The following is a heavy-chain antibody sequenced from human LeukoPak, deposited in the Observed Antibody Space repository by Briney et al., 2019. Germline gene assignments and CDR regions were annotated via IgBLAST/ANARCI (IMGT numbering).Heavy chain of an antibody. D-gene: IGHD3-16*02. CDR1: GFTFSSYS. Sequence: GGSLRPSCAASGFTFSSYSMNWVRQAPGKGLEWVSSISSSSSYIYYADSVKGRFTISRDNAKNSLYLQMNSLRAEDTAVYYCASSGSYDYVWGSYRNWGQGTLVTVSS. V-gene: IGHV3-21*01. CDR3: ASSGSYDYVWGSYRN. CDR2: ISSSSSYI. J-gene: IGHJ4*02.